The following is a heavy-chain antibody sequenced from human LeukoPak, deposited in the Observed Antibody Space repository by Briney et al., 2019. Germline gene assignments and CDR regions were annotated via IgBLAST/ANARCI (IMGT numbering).Heavy chain of an antibody. D-gene: IGHD1-1*01. CDR2: IVSSSSNI. CDR1: GFSFSTYS. Sequence: PGGSLRLSCTASGFSFSTYSMNWARQAPGKGLEWVSYIVSSSSNIYYADSVKGRFTISRDNAKNSLYLQMDSLRAEDTAVYYCATDSPETAAFDYWGQGTLVTVSS. V-gene: IGHV3-48*04. CDR3: ATDSPETAAFDY. J-gene: IGHJ4*02.